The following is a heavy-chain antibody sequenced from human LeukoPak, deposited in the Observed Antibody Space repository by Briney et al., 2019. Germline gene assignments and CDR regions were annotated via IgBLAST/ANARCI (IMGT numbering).Heavy chain of an antibody. CDR3: IRDEALWRLDY. CDR2: IDEGGSNA. Sequence: GGSQRLSCAASGFTFNNHWMHWVRQAPGKGLVWVSRIDEGGSNAMYADSVKGRFSISRDNAKNTVNLQMNSLRAEDTGVYYCIRDEALWRLDYWGQGTLVTVSS. D-gene: IGHD2-21*01. V-gene: IGHV3-74*03. J-gene: IGHJ4*02. CDR1: GFTFNNHW.